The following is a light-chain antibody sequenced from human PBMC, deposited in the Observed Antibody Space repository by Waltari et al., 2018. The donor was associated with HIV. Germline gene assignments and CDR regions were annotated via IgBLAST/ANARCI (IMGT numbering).Light chain of an antibody. J-gene: IGLJ3*02. CDR3: NSYTSTWV. CDR1: SSHVGGYNY. Sequence: QSALTQPASVSGSPGQSITISCTGTSSHVGGYNYVPCYHQHPGKAPKLMIYEVSNRPSGVSNRVSGSKAGNTASLTISGLQAEDEADYDCNSYTSTWVFGGGTRLTV. CDR2: EVS. V-gene: IGLV2-14*01.